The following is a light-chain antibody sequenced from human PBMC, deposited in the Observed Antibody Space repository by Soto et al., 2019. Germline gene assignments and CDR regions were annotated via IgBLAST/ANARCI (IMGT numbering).Light chain of an antibody. CDR3: QQYNNWPLT. V-gene: IGKV3-15*01. J-gene: IGKJ4*01. CDR2: GPS. CDR1: QSISSN. Sequence: EIVMTQSPATLSVSPGERATPSCRASQSISSNLAWYQQKPGQAPRLLIYGPSTRATGIPARFSGSGSGTEFTLTISSLQSEDFAVYYCQQYNNWPLTFGGGTKVDIK.